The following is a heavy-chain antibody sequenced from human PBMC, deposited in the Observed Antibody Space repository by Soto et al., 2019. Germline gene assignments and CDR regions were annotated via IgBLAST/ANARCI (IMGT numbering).Heavy chain of an antibody. J-gene: IGHJ5*02. V-gene: IGHV4-34*01. CDR1: GGSFSGYY. CDR3: ARASDFWSGYYSERVWFDP. CDR2: INHSGST. D-gene: IGHD3-3*01. Sequence: SETLSLTCAVYGGSFSGYYWSWIRQPPGKWLEWIGEINHSGSTNYNPSLKSRVTISVDTSKNQFSLKLSSVTAADTAVYYCARASDFWSGYYSERVWFDPWGQGTLVTVSS.